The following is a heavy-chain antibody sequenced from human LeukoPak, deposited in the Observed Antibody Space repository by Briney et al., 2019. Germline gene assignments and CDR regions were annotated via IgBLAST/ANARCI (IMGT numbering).Heavy chain of an antibody. Sequence: GSLRLSCAASGFTFSSYSMNWVRQAPGKGLEWVSYISSSSSTIYYADSVKGRFTISRDNAKNSLYLQMNSLRAEDTAVYYCARDRGAGDAFDIWGQGTMVIVSS. V-gene: IGHV3-48*04. CDR3: ARDRGAGDAFDI. CDR2: ISSSSSTI. D-gene: IGHD3-10*01. CDR1: GFTFSSYS. J-gene: IGHJ3*02.